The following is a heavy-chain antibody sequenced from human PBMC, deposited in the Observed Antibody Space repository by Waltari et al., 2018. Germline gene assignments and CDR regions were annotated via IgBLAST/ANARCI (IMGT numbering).Heavy chain of an antibody. J-gene: IGHJ4*02. CDR3: ARGLPYYDILTGYYDTFDY. V-gene: IGHV1-69*05. CDR2: IIPIFGTA. Sequence: QVQLVQSGAEVKKPGSSVKVSCKASGGTFSSYAISWVRQAPGQGLEWMGGIIPIFGTANYAQKFQGRVTITTDESTSTAYMELSSLRSEDTAVYYCARGLPYYDILTGYYDTFDYWGQGNLVTVSS. D-gene: IGHD3-9*01. CDR1: GGTFSSYA.